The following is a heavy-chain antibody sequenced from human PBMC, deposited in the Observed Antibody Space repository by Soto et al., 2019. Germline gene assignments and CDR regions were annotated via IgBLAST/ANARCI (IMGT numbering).Heavy chain of an antibody. V-gene: IGHV3-33*01. Sequence: QVQLVESGGGVVQPGRSLRLSFAASGFTFSSYGMHWVRQAPGKGLEWVAVIWYDGSNKYYADSVKGRFTISRDNSKNTLYLQMNSLRAEDTAVYYCARDRDYGDYVLLYWGQGTLVTVSS. J-gene: IGHJ4*02. CDR1: GFTFSSYG. D-gene: IGHD4-17*01. CDR2: IWYDGSNK. CDR3: ARDRDYGDYVLLY.